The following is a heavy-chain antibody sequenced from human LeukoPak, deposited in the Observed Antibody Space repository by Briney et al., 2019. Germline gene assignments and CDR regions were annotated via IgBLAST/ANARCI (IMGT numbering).Heavy chain of an antibody. V-gene: IGHV3-7*01. D-gene: IGHD7-27*01. CDR1: GFTFISFW. J-gene: IGHJ4*02. CDR3: ARKDWGLGFDY. Sequence: PGGSLRLSCAASGFTFISFWMSWVRQAPGKGLEWVANIKQDGSEKYYVDSVRGRFTISRDNAKNSLYLQMNSLRAEDTAVYYCARKDWGLGFDYWGQGTLVTVSS. CDR2: IKQDGSEK.